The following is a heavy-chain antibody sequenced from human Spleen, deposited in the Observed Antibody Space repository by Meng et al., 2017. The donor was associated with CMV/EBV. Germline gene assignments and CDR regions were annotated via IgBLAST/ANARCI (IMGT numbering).Heavy chain of an antibody. CDR2: IGNAGDT. J-gene: IGHJ4*02. CDR3: AKEERVDVVKYYYGSGSYDY. Sequence: GESLKISCAASGFTFSNHDMHWFRQVTGKGLEWVSSIGNAGDTYYPGSVKGRFTISRENAKNSLYLQMNSLRAEDTAVYYCAKEERVDVVKYYYGSGSYDYWGQGTLVTVSS. D-gene: IGHD3-10*01. CDR1: GFTFSNHD. V-gene: IGHV3-13*01.